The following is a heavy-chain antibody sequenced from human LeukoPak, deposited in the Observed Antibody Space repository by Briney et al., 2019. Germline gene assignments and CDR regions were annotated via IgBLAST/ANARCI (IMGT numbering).Heavy chain of an antibody. J-gene: IGHJ4*02. CDR2: INPNSGGT. V-gene: IGHV1-2*02. CDR1: GYTFTGYY. D-gene: IGHD3-10*01. CDR3: ARDQRSYYYGSRMDY. Sequence: GASVKVSCKASGYTFTGYYMHWVRQAPGQGLEWMGWINPNSGGTNYAQKFQGRATMTRDTSISTAYMELRSLRSDDTAVYYCARDQRSYYYGSRMDYWGQGTLVTVSS.